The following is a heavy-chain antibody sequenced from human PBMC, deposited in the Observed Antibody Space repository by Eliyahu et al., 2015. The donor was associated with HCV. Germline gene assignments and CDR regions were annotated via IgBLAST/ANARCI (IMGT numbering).Heavy chain of an antibody. J-gene: IGHJ6*02. V-gene: IGHV3-15*07. CDR1: GFTFXNAW. CDR2: IKSKTDGGTT. Sequence: EVQLVESGGGLVKPGGSLRLSCAASGFTFXNAWMNWVRQAPGKGLEWVGRIKSKTDGGTTDYAAPVKGRFTISRDDSKNTLYLQMNSLKTEDTAVYYCTTAHIVATIDGMDVWGQGTTVTVSS. D-gene: IGHD5-12*01. CDR3: TTAHIVATIDGMDV.